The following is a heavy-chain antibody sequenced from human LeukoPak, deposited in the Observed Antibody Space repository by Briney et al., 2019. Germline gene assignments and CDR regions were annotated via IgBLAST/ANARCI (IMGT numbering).Heavy chain of an antibody. CDR2: IYYSGST. J-gene: IGHJ4*02. Sequence: SETLSLTCTVSGGSISSYYWNWIRQPPGKGLEWIGYIYYSGSTNYNPSLKSRVSISEDTSKNQFSLKLSSVTAADTAVYYCARVDYDSSGYIFDNWGQGTLVTVSS. CDR3: ARVDYDSSGYIFDN. CDR1: GGSISSYY. D-gene: IGHD3-22*01. V-gene: IGHV4-59*01.